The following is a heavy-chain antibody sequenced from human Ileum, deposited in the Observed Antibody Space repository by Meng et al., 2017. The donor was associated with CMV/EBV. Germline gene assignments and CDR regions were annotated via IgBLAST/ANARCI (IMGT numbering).Heavy chain of an antibody. CDR1: FSCYF. D-gene: IGHD2-2*01. V-gene: IGHV4-34*01. CDR3: ARGTGLCSSATCYHRYWYFDL. J-gene: IGHJ2*01. Sequence: FSCYFWSWIRQPPGKGLQLIWHIHHSGSTNYHPSLKSRVTVSVDTSKNQFSLKLTSVTAADTAVYYCARGTGLCSSATCYHRYWYFDLWGRGTLVTVSS. CDR2: IHHSGST.